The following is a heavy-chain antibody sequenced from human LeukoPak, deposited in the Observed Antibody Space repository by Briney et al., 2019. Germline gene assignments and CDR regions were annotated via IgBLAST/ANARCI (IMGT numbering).Heavy chain of an antibody. V-gene: IGHV3-48*01. CDR2: ISSSSSTI. Sequence: GGSLRLSCAASGFTFSSYSMNWVRQAPGKGLEWVSYISSSSSTIYYADSVKGRFTISRDNAKNSLYLQMNSLRAEDTAVYYCARDPFYYYSGMDVWGQGTTVTVSS. D-gene: IGHD3-16*01. CDR1: GFTFSSYS. J-gene: IGHJ6*02. CDR3: ARDPFYYYSGMDV.